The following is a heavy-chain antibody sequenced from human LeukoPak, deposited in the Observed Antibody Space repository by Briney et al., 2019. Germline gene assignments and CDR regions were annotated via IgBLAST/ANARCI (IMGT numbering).Heavy chain of an antibody. CDR2: IYSGGTI. CDR1: GFSIRTYY. Sequence: PGGSLRLSCESSGFSIRTYYMSWVRQVPGKGLEWVSVIYSGGTIHYADSVKGRFTFSRDNFKDTLNLQMNSLRADDTAVYYCVRAVHHNFYSDSSGYYGDAFDVWGQGTVVTVSS. D-gene: IGHD3-22*01. CDR3: VRAVHHNFYSDSSGYYGDAFDV. V-gene: IGHV3-53*01. J-gene: IGHJ3*01.